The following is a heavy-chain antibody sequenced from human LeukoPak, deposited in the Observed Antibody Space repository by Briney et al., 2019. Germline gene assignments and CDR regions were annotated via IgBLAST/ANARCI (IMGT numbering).Heavy chain of an antibody. CDR2: FDPEDGET. CDR3: ATGGIYCSSTSCPSGT. V-gene: IGHV1-24*01. D-gene: IGHD2-2*01. Sequence: ASVKVSCKVSGYTLTELSMHWVRQAPGKGLEWMGGFDPEDGETIYARKFQGRVTMTEDTSTDTAHMELSSLRSEDTAVYYCATGGIYCSSTSCPSGTWGQGTLVTVSS. J-gene: IGHJ5*02. CDR1: GYTLTELS.